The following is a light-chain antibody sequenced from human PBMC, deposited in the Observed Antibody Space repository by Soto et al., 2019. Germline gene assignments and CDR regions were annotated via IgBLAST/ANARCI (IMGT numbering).Light chain of an antibody. CDR1: QSLLYSSNNKNY. CDR3: AQYYITPHT. Sequence: DIVMTQSPDSLAVSLGERATINCKSSQSLLYSSNNKNYLAWYQQKPGQPPQLLIYWASTRESGVPDRCSGNGSGRDYTLTITSLHLTGVQLYDCAQYYITPHTFGQGTNV. V-gene: IGKV4-1*01. CDR2: WAS. J-gene: IGKJ1*01.